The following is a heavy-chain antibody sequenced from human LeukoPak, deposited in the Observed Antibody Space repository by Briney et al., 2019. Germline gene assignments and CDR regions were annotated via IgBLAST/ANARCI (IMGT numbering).Heavy chain of an antibody. CDR3: ARRGDSYGRSDY. Sequence: GESLKISCKASGYNCTNYWIGWVRQMPGKGLEWIGIISPVDSDTRYSPSFQGQVTTSADKSICNAYLQWSSLKASDTAMYYCARRGDSYGRSDYWGQGILVTVPS. CDR1: GYNCTNYW. CDR2: ISPVDSDT. J-gene: IGHJ4*02. D-gene: IGHD5-18*01. V-gene: IGHV5-51*01.